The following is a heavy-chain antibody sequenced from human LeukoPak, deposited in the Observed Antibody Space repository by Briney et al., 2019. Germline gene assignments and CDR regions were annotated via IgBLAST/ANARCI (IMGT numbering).Heavy chain of an antibody. CDR3: ARGGYSGYDFLRYYYYYMDV. D-gene: IGHD5-12*01. CDR2: ISSSGSTI. J-gene: IGHJ6*03. CDR1: GFTFSSYS. Sequence: GGSLRLSCAASGFTFSSYSMNWVRQAPGKGLEWVSYISSSGSTIYYADSVKGRFTISRDNAKNTLYLQMNSLRAEDTAVYYCARGGYSGYDFLRYYYYYMDVWGKGTTVTISS. V-gene: IGHV3-48*04.